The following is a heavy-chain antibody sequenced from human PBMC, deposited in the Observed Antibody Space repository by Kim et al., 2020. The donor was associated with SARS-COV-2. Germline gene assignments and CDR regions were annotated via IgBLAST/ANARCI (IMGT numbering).Heavy chain of an antibody. CDR3: ARGRAGVVPSPILGIGPHYDYFIMDV. D-gene: IGHD2-2*02. J-gene: IGHJ6*02. Sequence: SETLSLTCAVYGGSFSGYHWSWIRQPPGKGLEWIGEINHSGSINYKSSLKSRVTISIDTSKNQFSLKLTSVTAADTGFYFFARGRAGVVPSPILGIGPHYDYFIMDVWGHETTVTVSS. CDR2: INHSGSI. V-gene: IGHV4-34*01. CDR1: GGSFSGYH.